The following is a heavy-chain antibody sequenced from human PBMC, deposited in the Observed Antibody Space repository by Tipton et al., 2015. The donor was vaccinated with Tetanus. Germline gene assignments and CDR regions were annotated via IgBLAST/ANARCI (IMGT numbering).Heavy chain of an antibody. V-gene: IGHV3-21*01. CDR2: ISSTTSYI. D-gene: IGHD6-6*01. J-gene: IGHJ4*02. CDR3: ASGSSLDY. CDR1: GILFSSYT. Sequence: SLRLSCAASGILFSSYTMNWVRQAPGRGLEWVSSISSTTSYIYYSDSVKGRFTISRDNAKNSLYLQMNSLTADDTAVYFCASGSSLDYWGQGTLVTVSS.